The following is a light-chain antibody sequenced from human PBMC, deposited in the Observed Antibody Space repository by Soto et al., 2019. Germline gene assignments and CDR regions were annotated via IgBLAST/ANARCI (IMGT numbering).Light chain of an antibody. CDR2: GVT. CDR1: GSDIGAYNY. V-gene: IGLV2-14*01. Sequence: QSALTQPASVSGSPGQSITISCTGTGSDIGAYNYVSWYQQHPGKAPKLIIYGVTHRPSGVSTRFSASKSAYTASLTISGRQAEDEADDYCSSFTTSYFYVFGPGTKLTVL. CDR3: SSFTTSYFYV. J-gene: IGLJ1*01.